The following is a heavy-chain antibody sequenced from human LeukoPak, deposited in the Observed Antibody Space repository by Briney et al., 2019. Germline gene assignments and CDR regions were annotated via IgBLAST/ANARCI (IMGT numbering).Heavy chain of an antibody. J-gene: IGHJ4*02. CDR2: INSDGSEG. D-gene: IGHD6-19*01. CDR1: GFTFSGFW. V-gene: IGHV3-7*01. Sequence: GGSLRLSCAVSGFTFSGFWMSWSRQAPGKGLEWVASINSDGSEGYYADVVKGRFTISRDNSKNTLYLQMNSLRAEDTAVYYCAKDEEIAVAGTFDYWGQGTLVTVS. CDR3: AKDEEIAVAGTFDY.